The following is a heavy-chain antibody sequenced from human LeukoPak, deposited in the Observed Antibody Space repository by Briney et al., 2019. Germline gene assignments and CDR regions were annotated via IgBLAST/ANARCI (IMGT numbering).Heavy chain of an antibody. J-gene: IGHJ6*03. D-gene: IGHD3-10*01. CDR2: IYYSGST. V-gene: IGHV4-61*05. CDR1: GGSISSNNYY. CDR3: ARGRSSMVRGYYYYYMDV. Sequence: PSETLSLTCTVSGGSISSNNYYWGWIRQPPGKGLEWIGYIYYSGSTNYNPSLKSRVTISVDTSKNQFSLKLSSVTAADTAVYYCARGRSSMVRGYYYYYMDVWGKGTTVTISS.